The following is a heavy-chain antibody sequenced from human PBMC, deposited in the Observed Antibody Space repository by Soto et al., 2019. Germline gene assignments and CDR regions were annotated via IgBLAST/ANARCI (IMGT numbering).Heavy chain of an antibody. D-gene: IGHD2-15*01. CDR2: IYYSGST. V-gene: IGHV4-59*08. CDR3: ARHYGGRIY. Sequence: SETLSLTCTVSGGSISSYYWSWIRQPPGKGLEWIGYIYYSGSTNYSPSLKSRVTISVDTSKNQFSLKLSSVTAADTAVYYCARHYGGRIYWGQGTLVTVSS. CDR1: GGSISSYY. J-gene: IGHJ4*02.